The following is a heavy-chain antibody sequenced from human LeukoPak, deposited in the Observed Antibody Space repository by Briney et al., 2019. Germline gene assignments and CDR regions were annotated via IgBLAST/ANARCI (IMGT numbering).Heavy chain of an antibody. CDR2: IIPIFGTA. D-gene: IGHD4-11*01. J-gene: IGHJ6*03. V-gene: IGHV1-69*01. CDR3: ARHLDYSNYDYSPYYYYYYMDV. CDR1: GGTFSSYA. Sequence: GSSVKVSCKASGGTFSSYAISWVRQAPGQGLEWMGGIIPIFGTANYAQKFQGRVTITADESTSTAYMELRSLRSDDTAVYYCARHLDYSNYDYSPYYYYYYMDVWGKGTTVTVSS.